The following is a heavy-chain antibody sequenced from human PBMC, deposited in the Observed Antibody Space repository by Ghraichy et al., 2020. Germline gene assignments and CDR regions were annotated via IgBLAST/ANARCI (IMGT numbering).Heavy chain of an antibody. CDR1: GFTFINYA. V-gene: IGHV1-3*01. CDR2: IIAGNGNT. J-gene: IGHJ4*02. CDR3: VRNIVGASYFDY. D-gene: IGHD1-26*01. Sequence: ASVKVSCKASGFTFINYAMHWVRQAPGQRPEWMGWIIAGNGNTKYSRDFQGRVTITSDTSASTTYMDLSSLRSEDTALYYCVRNIVGASYFDYWGQGTLVTVSS.